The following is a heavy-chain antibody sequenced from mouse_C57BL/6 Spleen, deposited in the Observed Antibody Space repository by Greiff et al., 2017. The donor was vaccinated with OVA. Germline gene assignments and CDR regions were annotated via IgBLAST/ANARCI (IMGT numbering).Heavy chain of an antibody. V-gene: IGHV1-55*01. J-gene: IGHJ3*01. D-gene: IGHD2-1*01. CDR1: GYTFTSYW. CDR2: ISPGSGST. Sequence: QVQLKQPGAELVKPGASVKMSCKASGYTFTSYWITWVKQRPGQGLEWIGDISPGSGSTNSKENFKSKATLTVDTYSSTAYMQLSSLTSEDSAVYYCAREIYYGNFAYWGQGTLVTVSA. CDR3: AREIYYGNFAY.